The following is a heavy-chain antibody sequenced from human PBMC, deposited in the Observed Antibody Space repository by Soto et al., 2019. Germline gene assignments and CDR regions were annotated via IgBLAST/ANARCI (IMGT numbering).Heavy chain of an antibody. CDR1: GFTFTSSA. V-gene: IGHV1-58*01. CDR3: AAAEKAWQQMVPSDY. CDR2: IAVGSGYT. J-gene: IGHJ4*02. D-gene: IGHD2-8*01. Sequence: SVKVSCKASGFTFTSSAFQWVRQARGQRLEWIGWIAVGSGYTNYAQRFQDRVTLTRDMSTATTYMELSRLTSEDTAIYYCAAAEKAWQQMVPSDYWGQGTLVTVSS.